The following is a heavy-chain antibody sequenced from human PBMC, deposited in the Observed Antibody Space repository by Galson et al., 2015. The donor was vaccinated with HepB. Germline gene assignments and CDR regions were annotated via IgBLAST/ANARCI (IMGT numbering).Heavy chain of an antibody. CDR1: GYSYTNYW. CDR3: ARRDKYYYYYAMDV. Sequence: QSGAEVKKPGESLRISCKGSGYSYTNYWISWVRQMPGKGLEWMGTIDPSDSYTNYSPSFQGHVTISADKSISTAYLQWSSLKASDTAMYYCARRDKYYYYYAMDVWGQGTTVTVSS. CDR2: IDPSDSYT. J-gene: IGHJ6*02. V-gene: IGHV5-10-1*01.